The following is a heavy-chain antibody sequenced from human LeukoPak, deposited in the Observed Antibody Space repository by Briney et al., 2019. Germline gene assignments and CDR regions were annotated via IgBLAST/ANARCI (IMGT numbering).Heavy chain of an antibody. J-gene: IGHJ4*02. CDR2: ISTSSQT. CDR1: GLTVSSDY. CDR3: ATIDY. Sequence: GALRLPCAASGLTVSSDYMSWVRQAPGKGLEWVSVISTSSQTFYADSVRGRFTISRGISRHVLNLQMDRLRGEGQDVYYCATIDYWGQGTLVTVSS. V-gene: IGHV3-66*01.